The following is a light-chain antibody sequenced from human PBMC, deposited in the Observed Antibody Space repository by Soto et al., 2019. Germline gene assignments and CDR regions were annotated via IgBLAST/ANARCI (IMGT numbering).Light chain of an antibody. Sequence: EIVMTQSPATLSVSPGERATLSCRTSQSVSSNLARYQQKPGQAPRLLIYGASTRATGIPARFSGSGSGTAHTLTIIILQSENFAVYYCQQDNNWPPYTFGQRNRLA. J-gene: IGKJ2*01. V-gene: IGKV3-15*01. CDR3: QQDNNWPPYT. CDR1: QSVSSN. CDR2: GAS.